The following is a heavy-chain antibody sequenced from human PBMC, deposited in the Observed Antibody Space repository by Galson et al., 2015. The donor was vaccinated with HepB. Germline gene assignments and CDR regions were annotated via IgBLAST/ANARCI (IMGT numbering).Heavy chain of an antibody. J-gene: IGHJ5*02. Sequence: SETLSLTCAVYGGSFSGYYWSWIRQPPGKGLEWIGEINHSGSTNYNPSLKSRVTISVDTSKNQFSLKLSSVTAADTAVYYCARRIDYSKVAQSWFDPWGQGTLVTVSS. CDR3: ARRIDYSKVAQSWFDP. V-gene: IGHV4-34*01. D-gene: IGHD4-11*01. CDR2: INHSGST. CDR1: GGSFSGYY.